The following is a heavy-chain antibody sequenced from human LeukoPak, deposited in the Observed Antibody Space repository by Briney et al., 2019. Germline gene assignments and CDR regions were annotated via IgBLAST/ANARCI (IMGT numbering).Heavy chain of an antibody. D-gene: IGHD6-19*01. CDR2: IYHSGGT. J-gene: IGHJ4*02. CDR1: GYSISSGYY. Sequence: PSETLSLTCTVSGYSISSGYYWGWIRQPPGKGLEWIGSIYHSGGTYYNPSLKSRVTISVDTSKNQFSLKLSSVTAADTAVYYCAQAYSSGLGCFDYWGQGTLVTVSS. V-gene: IGHV4-38-2*02. CDR3: AQAYSSGLGCFDY.